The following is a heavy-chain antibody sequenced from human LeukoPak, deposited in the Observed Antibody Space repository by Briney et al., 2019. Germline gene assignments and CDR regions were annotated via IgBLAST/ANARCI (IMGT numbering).Heavy chain of an antibody. J-gene: IGHJ6*04. CDR1: GFTFSSYS. CDR2: ISSSSSYI. CDR3: AREGRYYGSGSYYTYYYYGMDV. V-gene: IGHV3-21*01. Sequence: GGSLRLSCAASGFTFSSYSMNWVRRAPGKGLEWVSSISSSSSYIYYADSVKGRFTISRDNAKNSLYLQMNSLRAEDTAVYYCAREGRYYGSGSYYTYYYYGMDVWGKGTTVTVSS. D-gene: IGHD3-10*01.